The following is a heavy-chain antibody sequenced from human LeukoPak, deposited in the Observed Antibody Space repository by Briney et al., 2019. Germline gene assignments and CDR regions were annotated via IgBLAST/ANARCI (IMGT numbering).Heavy chain of an antibody. D-gene: IGHD4-17*01. J-gene: IGHJ4*02. CDR3: ATSGDSGTGFDS. CDR1: IHIFATHG. Sequence: ASVKVSCKASIHIFATHGVSWVRQAPGQRPEWMGWITPNNGNTKYSQNLQGRVTMTTDTSTTTVYMELRSLRSDDTAVYYCATSGDSGTGFDSWGQGTLVTVSS. CDR2: ITPNNGNT. V-gene: IGHV1-18*01.